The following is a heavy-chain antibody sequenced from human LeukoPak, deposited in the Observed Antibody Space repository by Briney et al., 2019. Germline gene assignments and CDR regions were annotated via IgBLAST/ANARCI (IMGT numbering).Heavy chain of an antibody. CDR3: ARLRYFDWLARGYFDY. CDR1: GGSISSSSYY. J-gene: IGHJ4*02. CDR2: IYYSGST. Sequence: TSETLSLTCTVSGGSISSSSYYWGWLRQPPGKGLEWIGSIYYSGSTYYNPSLKSRVTISVDTSKNQFSLKLSSVTAADTAVYYCARLRYFDWLARGYFDYWGQGTLVTVSS. D-gene: IGHD3-9*01. V-gene: IGHV4-39*01.